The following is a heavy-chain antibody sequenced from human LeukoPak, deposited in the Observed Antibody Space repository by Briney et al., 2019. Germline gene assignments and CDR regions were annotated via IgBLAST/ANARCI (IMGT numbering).Heavy chain of an antibody. V-gene: IGHV3-48*02. CDR3: ARACTTVTTKTLFDY. CDR1: GFSFSTSW. CDR2: ISSSSSTI. D-gene: IGHD4-17*01. J-gene: IGHJ4*02. Sequence: GGSLRLSCAASGFSFSTSWMAWVRQAPGKGREWVSYISSSSSTIYYADSVKGRFTISRDNAKNSLYLQMNSLRDEDTAVYYCARACTTVTTKTLFDYWGQGTLVTVSS.